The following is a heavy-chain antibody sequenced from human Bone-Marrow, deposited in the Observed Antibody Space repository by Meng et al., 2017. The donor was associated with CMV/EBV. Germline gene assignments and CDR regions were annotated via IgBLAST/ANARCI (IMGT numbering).Heavy chain of an antibody. J-gene: IGHJ6*02. CDR1: GFTFSDYY. Sequence: GESLKISCAASGFTFSDYYMSWIRQAPGKGLEWVSYISSSGSTIYYADSVKGRFTISRDNAKNSLYLQMNSLRAEDTAVYYCASPIVVVPAALAGAYGMYVWGQGTTVTVSS. CDR3: ASPIVVVPAALAGAYGMYV. V-gene: IGHV3-11*01. D-gene: IGHD2-2*01. CDR2: ISSSGSTI.